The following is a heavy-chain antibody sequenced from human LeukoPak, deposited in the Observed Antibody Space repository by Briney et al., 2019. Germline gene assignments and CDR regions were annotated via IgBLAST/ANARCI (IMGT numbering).Heavy chain of an antibody. J-gene: IGHJ4*02. Sequence: SETLSLTCTVSGGSISSYYWSWTRQPPGKGLEWIGYIYYSGSTNYNPSLKSRVTISVDTSKNQFSLKLSSVTAADTAVYYCARNTVTTYNFDYWGQGTLVTVSS. CDR3: ARNTVTTYNFDY. CDR1: GGSISSYY. D-gene: IGHD4-17*01. CDR2: IYYSGST. V-gene: IGHV4-59*01.